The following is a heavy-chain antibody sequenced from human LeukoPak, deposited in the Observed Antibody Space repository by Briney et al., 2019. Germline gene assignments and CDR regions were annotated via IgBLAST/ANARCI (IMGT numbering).Heavy chain of an antibody. J-gene: IGHJ4*02. D-gene: IGHD2-2*01. Sequence: GGSLRLSCAASGFTFSSFAMSWVRQAPGKGLEWVSAISGSGVSTYYADSVKGRFTISRDNSKNTLFLQMNSLRAEDTAVYYCAKDLLRYIVVVPAAIGYWGQGTLVTVSS. V-gene: IGHV3-23*01. CDR2: ISGSGVST. CDR1: GFTFSSFA. CDR3: AKDLLRYIVVVPAAIGY.